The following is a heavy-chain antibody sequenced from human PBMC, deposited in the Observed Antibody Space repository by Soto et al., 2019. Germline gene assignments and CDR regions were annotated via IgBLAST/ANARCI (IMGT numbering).Heavy chain of an antibody. CDR1: GYTFTGYY. V-gene: IGHV1-2*04. CDR2: INPNSGGT. CDR3: AKTYSSSSGYYGMDV. J-gene: IGHJ6*02. Sequence: QVQLVQSGAEVKKPGASVKVSCKASGYTFTGYYMHWVRQAPGQGLEWMGWINPNSGGTNYAQKFQGWVTMTRDTSISTGYMELSRLRSDDTAVYYCAKTYSSSSGYYGMDVWGQGTTVTVSS. D-gene: IGHD6-6*01.